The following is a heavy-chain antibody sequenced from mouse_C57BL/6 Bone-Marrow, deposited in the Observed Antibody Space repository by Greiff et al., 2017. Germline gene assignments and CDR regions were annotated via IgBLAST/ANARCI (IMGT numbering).Heavy chain of an antibody. V-gene: IGHV1-74*01. D-gene: IGHD2-1*01. Sequence: QVQLQQPGAELVKPGASVKVSCKASGYTFTSYWMHWVKQRPGQGLEWIGRIHPSDSDTNYNHKFKDKATLTVDKSSNTAYMQLSSLTSEDSAVYCCAMEVYYGNLAWFAYWGQGTLVTVSA. CDR3: AMEVYYGNLAWFAY. CDR2: IHPSDSDT. CDR1: GYTFTSYW. J-gene: IGHJ3*01.